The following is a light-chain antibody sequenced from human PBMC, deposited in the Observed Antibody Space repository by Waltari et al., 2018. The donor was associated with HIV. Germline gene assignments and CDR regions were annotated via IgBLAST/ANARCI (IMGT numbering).Light chain of an antibody. CDR3: QSYDSNLSGL. J-gene: IGLJ2*01. V-gene: IGLV1-40*01. Sequence: QSELPQPPSVSAAPGQRFTISCPGSSSNIGAGSDLHWYQQVPGRAPKVVIYGNSNRPSGVPDRFSGSKSGSSASLVITGLQSEDEADYYCQSYDSNLSGLFGGGTKVTVL. CDR2: GNS. CDR1: SSNIGAGSD.